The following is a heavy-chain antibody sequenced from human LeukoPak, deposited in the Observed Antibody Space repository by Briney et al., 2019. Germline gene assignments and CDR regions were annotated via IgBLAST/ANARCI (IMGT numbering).Heavy chain of an antibody. V-gene: IGHV3-48*01. CDR3: AREGGWLQSYYFDY. Sequence: GGSLRLSCAASGFTFSSYAMHWVRQAPGKGLEWVSYISSSSSTIYYADSVKGRFTISRDNAKNSLYLQMNSLRAEDTAVYYCAREGGWLQSYYFDYWGQGTLVTVSS. D-gene: IGHD5-24*01. CDR1: GFTFSSYA. J-gene: IGHJ4*02. CDR2: ISSSSSTI.